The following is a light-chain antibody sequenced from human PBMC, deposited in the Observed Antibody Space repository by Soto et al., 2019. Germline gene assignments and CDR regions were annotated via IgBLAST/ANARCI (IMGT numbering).Light chain of an antibody. CDR2: EVS. Sequence: LTQPPSESGSPGQSVTISCNGTSSDVGGYNYVSWYQQHPGKAPKLMIYEVSKRPSGVPDRFSGSKSGNTASLTVSGLQAEDEADYYCSSYAGSNNSYVFGTGTKVTVL. J-gene: IGLJ1*01. CDR3: SSYAGSNNSYV. CDR1: SSDVGGYNY. V-gene: IGLV2-8*01.